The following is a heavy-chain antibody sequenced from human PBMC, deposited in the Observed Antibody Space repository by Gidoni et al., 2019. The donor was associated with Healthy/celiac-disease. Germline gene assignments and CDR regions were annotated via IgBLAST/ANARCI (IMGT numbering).Heavy chain of an antibody. Sequence: QVTLKESGPVLVKPTETLTLTCTVSGFSLSNARMGVSWIRQPPGKALEWLAHIFSNDEKSYSTSLKSRLTISKDTSKSQVVLTMTNMDPVETATYYCARMKIYYYDSSGYFDYWGQGTLVTVSS. CDR3: ARMKIYYYDSSGYFDY. CDR2: IFSNDEK. J-gene: IGHJ4*02. CDR1: GFSLSNARMG. V-gene: IGHV2-26*01. D-gene: IGHD3-22*01.